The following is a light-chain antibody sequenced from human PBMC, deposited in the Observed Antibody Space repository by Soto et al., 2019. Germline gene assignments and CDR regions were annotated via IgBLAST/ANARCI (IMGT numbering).Light chain of an antibody. CDR3: QTWGTGFQV. Sequence: QAVVTQSPSASAFLGASVKLTCTLSSGHSSYAIAWHQKQPGKGPRYLMDLNNDGSHSKGDGIPDRFSGSSSGAERYLIISSLQSEDEADYYCQTWGTGFQVFGGGTKVTVL. CDR1: SGHSSYA. CDR2: LNNDGSH. J-gene: IGLJ2*01. V-gene: IGLV4-69*01.